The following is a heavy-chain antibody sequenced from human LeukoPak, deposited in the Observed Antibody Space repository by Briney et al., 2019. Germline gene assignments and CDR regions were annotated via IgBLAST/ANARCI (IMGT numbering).Heavy chain of an antibody. V-gene: IGHV4-30-4*01. CDR2: IYYSGST. CDR3: ARGLRQQLGFFDY. D-gene: IGHD6-13*01. Sequence: SQTLSLTCTVSGGSISSGDYYWSWIRQPPGKGLEWIGYIYYSGSTNYNPSLKSRVTISVDTSKNQFSLKLSSVTAADTAVYYCARGLRQQLGFFDYWGQGTLVTVSS. J-gene: IGHJ4*02. CDR1: GGSISSGDYY.